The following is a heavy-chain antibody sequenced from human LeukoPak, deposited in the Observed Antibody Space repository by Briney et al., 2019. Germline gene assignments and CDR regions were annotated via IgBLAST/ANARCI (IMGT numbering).Heavy chain of an antibody. V-gene: IGHV1-2*02. CDR3: ARDTYYYDSSGYTPRLYYFDY. CDR1: GYTFTGYY. CDR2: INLNSGGT. J-gene: IGHJ4*02. D-gene: IGHD3-22*01. Sequence: GASVKVSCKASGYTFTGYYMHWVRQAPGQGLEWMGWINLNSGGTNYAQKFQGRVTMTRDTSISTAYMELSRLRSDDTAVYYCARDTYYYDSSGYTPRLYYFDYWGQGTLVTVSS.